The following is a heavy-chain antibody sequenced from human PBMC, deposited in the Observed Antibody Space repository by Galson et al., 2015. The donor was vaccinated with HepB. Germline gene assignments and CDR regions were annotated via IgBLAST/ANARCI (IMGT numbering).Heavy chain of an antibody. CDR2: IFPGDSDT. J-gene: IGHJ4*02. V-gene: IGHV5-51*01. CDR3: ARADWTMVDPYYLDY. D-gene: IGHD4/OR15-4a*01. Sequence: QSGAEVKKPGESLKISCKGSGYTVVSYWIGWVRQMPGKGLEWMGIIFPGDSDTRYSPSFQGQVTISADNSISTAYLQWSSLKASDTAVYYCARADWTMVDPYYLDYWGQGTLVTVAS. CDR1: GYTVVSYW.